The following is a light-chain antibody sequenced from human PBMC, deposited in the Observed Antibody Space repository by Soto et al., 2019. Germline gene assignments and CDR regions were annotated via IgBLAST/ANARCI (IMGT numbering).Light chain of an antibody. V-gene: IGLV2-14*01. CDR2: EVS. Sequence: QLVLTQPASVSGSPGQSITISCTGTSSDVGGYNYVSWYQQYPGKAPKLMIYEVSNRPSGVSNRFSGSKSGNTASLTISGLQAEDEADYYCTSYIRSSTLDYVFGTGTKLTVL. CDR1: SSDVGGYNY. CDR3: TSYIRSSTLDYV. J-gene: IGLJ1*01.